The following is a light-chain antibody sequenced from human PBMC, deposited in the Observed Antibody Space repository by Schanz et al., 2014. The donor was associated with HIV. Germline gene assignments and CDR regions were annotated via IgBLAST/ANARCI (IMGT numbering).Light chain of an antibody. J-gene: IGKJ1*01. Sequence: EIVMTQSPATLSVSPGERATLSCRASQSVSSNLAWYQQKPGQAPRLLIYGASTRATGFPARFSGSGSGTEFTLTISSLQSEDFAVYYCQQYGRSSPGTFGQGTKVEIK. CDR3: QQYGRSSPGT. V-gene: IGKV3-15*01. CDR2: GAS. CDR1: QSVSSN.